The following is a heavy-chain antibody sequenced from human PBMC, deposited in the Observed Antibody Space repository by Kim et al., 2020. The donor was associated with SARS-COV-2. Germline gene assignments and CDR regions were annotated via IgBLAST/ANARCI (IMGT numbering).Heavy chain of an antibody. D-gene: IGHD3-10*01. CDR2: IRSRGYGGTA. CDR1: GFTVGDYA. J-gene: IGHJ6*02. Sequence: GGSLRLSCAVSGFTVGDYAMTWVRQAPGKGLEWVGFIRSRGYGGTAEYAASVRGRFTISRDDSKSIAYLQMNSLKTEDTAVYYCTREKIDDVFGYYYYYGLDVWGHGTTFTVSS. CDR3: TREKIDDVFGYYYYYGLDV. V-gene: IGHV3-49*04.